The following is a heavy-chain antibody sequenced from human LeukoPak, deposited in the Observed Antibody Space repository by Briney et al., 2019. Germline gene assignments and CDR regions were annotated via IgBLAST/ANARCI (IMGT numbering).Heavy chain of an antibody. Sequence: SETLSLTCTVSGASIRSGDYYWSWIRQPPGKGLEWIGYIYDSGSTYYNPSLKSRITISVDTSENRFSLKLSSVTAADTAVYYCAREYSSSWVGWFDPWGQGTLVTVSS. V-gene: IGHV4-30-4*01. CDR3: AREYSSSWVGWFDP. D-gene: IGHD6-13*01. CDR2: IYDSGST. CDR1: GASIRSGDYY. J-gene: IGHJ5*02.